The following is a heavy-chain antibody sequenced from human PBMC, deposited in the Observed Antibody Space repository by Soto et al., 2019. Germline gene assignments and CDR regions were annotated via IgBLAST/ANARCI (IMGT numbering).Heavy chain of an antibody. CDR2: IIPILGET. CDR3: ARGLWGSMDD. J-gene: IGHJ6*02. Sequence: QVQLVQSGAEVKKPGSSVRVSCKASGTIFSSYTISWVRQAPGQGLEWMGRIIPILGETNSAQKFQGRVTLTADKSTNTAYMELNSLRLEDTAVYYCARGLWGSMDDWGQGTTVTVSS. CDR1: GTIFSSYT. D-gene: IGHD3-10*01. V-gene: IGHV1-69*08.